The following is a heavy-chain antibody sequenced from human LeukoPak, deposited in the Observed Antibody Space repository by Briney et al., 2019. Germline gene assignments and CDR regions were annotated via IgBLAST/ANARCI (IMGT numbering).Heavy chain of an antibody. CDR2: IYHSGST. D-gene: IGHD5-12*01. J-gene: IGHJ6*03. CDR3: ARDRASGGYPYYYYMDV. V-gene: IGHV4-4*02. Sequence: SETLSLTCAVSGGSISSSNWWSWVRQPPGKGLEWIGEIYHSGSTNYNPSLKSRVTISVDKSKNQFSLKLSSVTAADTAVYYCARDRASGGYPYYYYMDVWGKGTTVTISS. CDR1: GGSISSSNW.